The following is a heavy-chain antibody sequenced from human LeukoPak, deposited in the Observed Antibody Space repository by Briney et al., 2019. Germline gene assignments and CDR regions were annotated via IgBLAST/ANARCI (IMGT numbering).Heavy chain of an antibody. J-gene: IGHJ4*02. CDR3: TGSESYYNKFDY. D-gene: IGHD3-10*01. Sequence: PGRSLRLSCAASGFTFSSYAMHWVRQAPGKGLEWVAIISYDGSNKYYADSVKGRFTISRDNSKNTLYLQMDSLTPEDSAVYYCTGSESYYNKFDYWGQGTLVTVSS. CDR2: ISYDGSNK. V-gene: IGHV3-30*04. CDR1: GFTFSSYA.